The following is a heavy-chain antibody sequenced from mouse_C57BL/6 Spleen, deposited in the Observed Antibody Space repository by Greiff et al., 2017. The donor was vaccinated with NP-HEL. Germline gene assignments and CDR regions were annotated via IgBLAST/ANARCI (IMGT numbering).Heavy chain of an antibody. V-gene: IGHV1-69*01. J-gene: IGHJ2*01. CDR2: IDPSDSYT. CDR1: GYTFTSYW. Sequence: VQLQQPGAELVMPGASVKLSCKASGYTFTSYWMHWVKQRPGQGLEWIGEIDPSDSYTNYNQKFKGKSTLTVDKSSSTAYMQLSSLTSEDSAVYYCARGLTGAYWGQGTTLTVSS. D-gene: IGHD4-1*01. CDR3: ARGLTGAY.